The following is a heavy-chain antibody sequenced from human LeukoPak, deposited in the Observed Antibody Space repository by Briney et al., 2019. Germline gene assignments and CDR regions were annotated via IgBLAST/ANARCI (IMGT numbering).Heavy chain of an antibody. D-gene: IGHD2-21*02. V-gene: IGHV1-46*01. CDR1: VYNFTSYY. J-gene: IGHJ3*02. CDR2: INPSGGTT. Sequence: ASVKVSCKASVYNFTSYYMHWVRQAPGQGLEWMGVINPSGGTTSYAQKFQGRVTVTSDTSTSTVYMELSSLRSEDTALYYCARDLVVVTGLRTRGSFDIWGQGTMVTVSS. CDR3: ARDLVVVTGLRTRGSFDI.